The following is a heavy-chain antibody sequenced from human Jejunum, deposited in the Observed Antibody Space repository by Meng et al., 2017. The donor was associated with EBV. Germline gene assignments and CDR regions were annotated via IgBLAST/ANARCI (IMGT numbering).Heavy chain of an antibody. D-gene: IGHD3-22*01. CDR1: GYTFTGYF. V-gene: IGHV1-2*06. CDR2: INPNSGGT. Sequence: QVQLVQSGVEEKQPWASVRVSCKASGYTFTGYFMHWGRQAPGQGLEWMGRINPNSGGTSYTQKFQGRVTMTRDTSITTAYMELSRLGSDDTAVYYCARDYSDSSRQGYWGQGTLVTVSS. J-gene: IGHJ4*02. CDR3: ARDYSDSSRQGY.